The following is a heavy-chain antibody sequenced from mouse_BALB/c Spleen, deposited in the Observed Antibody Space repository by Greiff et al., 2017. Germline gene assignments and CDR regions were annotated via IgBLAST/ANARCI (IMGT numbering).Heavy chain of an antibody. CDR3: AAYDGYYVGY. D-gene: IGHD2-3*01. J-gene: IGHJ2*01. CDR2: INPSTGYT. V-gene: IGHV1-7*01. Sequence: QVQLQQSGAELAKPGASVKMSCKASGYTFTSYWMHWVKQRPGQGLEWIGYINPSTGYTEYNQKFKDKATLTADKSSSTAYMQLSSLTSEDSAVYYCAAYDGYYVGYWGQGTTLTVSS. CDR1: GYTFTSYW.